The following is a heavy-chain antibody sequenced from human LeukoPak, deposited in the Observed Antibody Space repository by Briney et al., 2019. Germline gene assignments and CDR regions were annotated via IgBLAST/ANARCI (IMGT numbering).Heavy chain of an antibody. V-gene: IGHV4-4*02. CDR3: ARVSSPIDGSGWLYYFDY. CDR2: IYHSGST. Sequence: SGTLSLTCAVSGGSISSSNWWSWVRQPPGKGLEWIGEIYHSGSTNYNPSLKSRVTISVDKSKNQFSLKLSSVTAADTAVYYCARVSSPIDGSGWLYYFDYWGQGTLVTVSS. J-gene: IGHJ4*02. CDR1: GGSISSSNW. D-gene: IGHD6-19*01.